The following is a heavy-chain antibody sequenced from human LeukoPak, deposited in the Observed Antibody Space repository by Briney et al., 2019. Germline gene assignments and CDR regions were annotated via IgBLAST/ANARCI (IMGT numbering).Heavy chain of an antibody. CDR2: IYYSGST. D-gene: IGHD2-2*01. V-gene: IGHV4-39*01. CDR1: GGSISSSSYY. CDR3: ASHKYPVQAFDV. J-gene: IGHJ3*01. Sequence: SETLSLTCTVSGGSISSSSYYWGWIRQPPGKGLERIGSIYYSGSTYYNPSLKSRVTISVDTSKNQFSLKLSSVTAADTAVYYCASHKYPVQAFDVWGQGTMVTVSS.